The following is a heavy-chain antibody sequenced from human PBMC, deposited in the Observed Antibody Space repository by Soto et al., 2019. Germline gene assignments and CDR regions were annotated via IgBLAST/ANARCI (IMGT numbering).Heavy chain of an antibody. CDR1: LDSISNSY. CDR2: IYSSGNA. Sequence: QVQLLESDPGLVKPSETLSLTCSVSLDSISNSYWTWIRQPAGKGLEWIGHIYSSGNANYNPSLKSRVTMSLDTSKNQFFLSLKSVTAADTSIYYCAKGRGFYSDNYFDPWGQGTQVTVSS. V-gene: IGHV4-4*07. J-gene: IGHJ5*02. CDR3: AKGRGFYSDNYFDP. D-gene: IGHD3-22*01.